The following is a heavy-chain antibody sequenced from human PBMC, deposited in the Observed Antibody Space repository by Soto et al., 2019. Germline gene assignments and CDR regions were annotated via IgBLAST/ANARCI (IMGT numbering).Heavy chain of an antibody. D-gene: IGHD3-16*02. CDR2: INAGNGNT. V-gene: IGHV1-3*01. J-gene: IGHJ4*02. CDR3: ARDLGGLYDYVWGSYRYSGYFDY. CDR1: GYTFTGYA. Sequence: ASVKVSCKASGYTFTGYAMHWVRQAPGQRLEWMGWINAGNGNTKYSQKFQGRVTITRDTSASTAYMELSSLRSEDTAVYYCARDLGGLYDYVWGSYRYSGYFDYWGQGTLVTVSS.